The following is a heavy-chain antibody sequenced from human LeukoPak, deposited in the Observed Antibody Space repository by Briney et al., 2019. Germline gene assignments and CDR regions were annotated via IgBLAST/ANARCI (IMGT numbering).Heavy chain of an antibody. CDR2: IYTSGST. CDR3: ARDSGTGIADQEGYFDY. V-gene: IGHV4-61*02. D-gene: IGHD6-13*01. Sequence: KPSETLSLTCTVSGGSISSGSYYWSWIRQPAGKGLEWIGRIYTSGSTNYNPSLKSRVTISVDTSKNQFSLKLSSVTAADTAVYYCARDSGTGIADQEGYFDYWGQGTLVTVSS. CDR1: GGSISSGSYY. J-gene: IGHJ4*02.